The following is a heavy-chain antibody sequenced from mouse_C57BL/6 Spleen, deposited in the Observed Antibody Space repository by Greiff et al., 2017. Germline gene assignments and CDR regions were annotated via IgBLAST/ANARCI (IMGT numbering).Heavy chain of an antibody. J-gene: IGHJ4*01. Sequence: VQLQQSGPGLVKPSQSLSLTCSVTGYSITSGYYWNWIRQFPGNKLEWMGYISYDGSNNYNPSLKNRISITRDTSKNQFFLKLNSVTTEDTATYYCATYYGRDYYAMDYWGQGTSVTVSS. CDR1: GYSITSGYY. D-gene: IGHD1-1*01. CDR2: ISYDGSN. V-gene: IGHV3-6*01. CDR3: ATYYGRDYYAMDY.